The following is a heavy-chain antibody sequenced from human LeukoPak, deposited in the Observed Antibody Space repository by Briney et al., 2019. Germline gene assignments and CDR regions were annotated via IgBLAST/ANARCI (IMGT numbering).Heavy chain of an antibody. CDR2: ISFSSSTI. V-gene: IGHV3-48*01. CDR3: AREAPRGTSSNPYYFDS. CDR1: GLDFSKYA. D-gene: IGHD6-6*01. Sequence: GGSLRLSCRDSGLDFSKYAINWVRQAPGKGLEWVSYISFSSSTIYYADSVKGRFTISRDNGKNLLYLQMNSLRAEDTAVYYCAREAPRGTSSNPYYFDSWGQGTLVTVSS. J-gene: IGHJ4*02.